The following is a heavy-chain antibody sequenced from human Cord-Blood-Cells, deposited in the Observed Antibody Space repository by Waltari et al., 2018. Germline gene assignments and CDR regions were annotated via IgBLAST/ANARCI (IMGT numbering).Heavy chain of an antibody. V-gene: IGHV4-34*01. CDR3: ARGSPSYCSSTSCYGGLFDY. D-gene: IGHD2-2*01. CDR1: GGSFSGYY. CDR2: INHSGST. Sequence: QVQLQQWGAGLLKPSETLSLTCAVYGGSFSGYYWSWIRQPPGKGLEWIGEINHSGSTNYNPSLKSRVTRAVDTSKNQFSLKLSSVTAADTAVYYCARGSPSYCSSTSCYGGLFDYWGQGTLVTVSS. J-gene: IGHJ4*02.